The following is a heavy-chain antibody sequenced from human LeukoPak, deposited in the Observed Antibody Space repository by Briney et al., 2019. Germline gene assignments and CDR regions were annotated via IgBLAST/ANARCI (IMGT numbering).Heavy chain of an antibody. CDR1: GGSISSYY. CDR3: ARGAPGYCSSTTCPLDY. V-gene: IGHV4-59*01. Sequence: PSETLSLTCTVSGGSISSYYWSWIRQPPGKGLDWIGYIYYSGSTNYNPSLKSRVTISVDTSKNQFSLKLSSVTAADTAVYYCARGAPGYCSSTTCPLDYWGQGTLVTVSS. D-gene: IGHD2-2*01. CDR2: IYYSGST. J-gene: IGHJ4*02.